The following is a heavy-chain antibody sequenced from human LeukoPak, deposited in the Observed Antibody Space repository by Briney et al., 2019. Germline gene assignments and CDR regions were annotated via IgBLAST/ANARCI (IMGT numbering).Heavy chain of an antibody. CDR1: GFTFSSYN. V-gene: IGHV3-21*06. J-gene: IGHJ6*03. D-gene: IGHD1-26*01. Sequence: PGGSLRLSCEASGFTFSSYNMNWVRQAPGNRLEWVSSVTSSSSYVFYADSVKGRFTISRDNAKNSLYLQMNSLTAEDTAVYYCARDPYSGNYGNTYYYYMDVWGKGTTVTISS. CDR2: VTSSSSYV. CDR3: ARDPYSGNYGNTYYYYMDV.